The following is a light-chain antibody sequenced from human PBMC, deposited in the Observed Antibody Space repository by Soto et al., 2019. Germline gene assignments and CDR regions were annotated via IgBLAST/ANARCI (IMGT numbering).Light chain of an antibody. CDR2: GNS. CDR3: QSYDSSLSGSV. J-gene: IGLJ3*02. CDR1: SSNIGAGY. Sequence: QSVLTQPPSVSGAPGQRVTISCTGSSSNIGAGYVHSYQQLPGTAPKLLIYGNSNRPSGVPDRFSGSKSGTSASLAITGLQAEDEADYYCQSYDSSLSGSVFGGGTKLTVL. V-gene: IGLV1-40*01.